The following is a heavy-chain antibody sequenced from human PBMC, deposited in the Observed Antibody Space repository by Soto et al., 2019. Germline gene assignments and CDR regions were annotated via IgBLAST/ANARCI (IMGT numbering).Heavy chain of an antibody. CDR2: ISYDGSNK. D-gene: IGHD3-9*01. CDR1: GFTFSSYG. CDR3: AKMMTGYYNGYYYYYGMDV. V-gene: IGHV3-30*18. J-gene: IGHJ6*02. Sequence: GGSLRLSCAASGFTFSSYGMHWVRQAPGKGLEWVAVISYDGSNKYYADSVKGRFTISRDNSKNTLYLQMNSLRAEDTAVYYCAKMMTGYYNGYYYYYGMDVWGQGTTVTVSS.